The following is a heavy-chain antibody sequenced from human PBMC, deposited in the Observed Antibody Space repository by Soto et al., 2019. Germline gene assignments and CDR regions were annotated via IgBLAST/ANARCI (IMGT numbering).Heavy chain of an antibody. J-gene: IGHJ6*02. V-gene: IGHV1-69*06. Sequence: QVQLVQSGTEVKKPGSSVKVSCKASGGTFTNYAVSWVRQAPGQGLEWMGGIIPDLGTTNSAQKFQDRVTLIAAIGTSTACLELRSLTSEDTAVYFCARGGGYCDAGACYPLYYYSGMDVWGQGTTVIVS. CDR2: IIPDLGTT. CDR3: ARGGGYCDAGACYPLYYYSGMDV. D-gene: IGHD2-15*01. CDR1: GGTFTNYA.